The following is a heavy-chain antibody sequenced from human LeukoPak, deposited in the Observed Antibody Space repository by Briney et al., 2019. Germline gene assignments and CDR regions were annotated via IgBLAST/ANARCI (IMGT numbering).Heavy chain of an antibody. CDR1: GFTFSTYP. Sequence: AGGSLRLSCAASGFTFSTYPMHWVRQAPGKGLEWVAVMSFDGDSEYYSDSVRGRFTVSRDNAKSTLYLQMNSLRPEDTAVYFCARGGYYGSGNDFRFDPWGQGTLVTVSS. V-gene: IGHV3-30-3*01. D-gene: IGHD3-10*01. J-gene: IGHJ5*02. CDR2: MSFDGDSE. CDR3: ARGGYYGSGNDFRFDP.